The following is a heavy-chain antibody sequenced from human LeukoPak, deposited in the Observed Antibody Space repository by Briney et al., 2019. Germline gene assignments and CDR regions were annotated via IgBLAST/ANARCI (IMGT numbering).Heavy chain of an antibody. V-gene: IGHV1-46*01. D-gene: IGHD5-18*01. Sequence: ASVKVSCKTSGYTFTNYYMHWVRQAPGQGLEWMGIINPSGGSTSYAQKFQGRVTMTGDTSTNTVCMELSSLRSEDTAMHYCAREWVHYTYGSPPIDYWGQGTLVTVSS. CDR2: INPSGGST. CDR3: AREWVHYTYGSPPIDY. J-gene: IGHJ4*02. CDR1: GYTFTNYY.